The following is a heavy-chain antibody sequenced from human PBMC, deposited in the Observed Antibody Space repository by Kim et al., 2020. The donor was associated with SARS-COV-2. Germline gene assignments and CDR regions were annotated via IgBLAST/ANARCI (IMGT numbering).Heavy chain of an antibody. D-gene: IGHD6-19*01. CDR3: ARDGIAVAADYFDY. J-gene: IGHJ4*02. Sequence: AVSVKSRITINPDTSKNQFSLQLNSVTPEDTAVYYCARDGIAVAADYFDYWGQGTLVTVSS. V-gene: IGHV6-1*01.